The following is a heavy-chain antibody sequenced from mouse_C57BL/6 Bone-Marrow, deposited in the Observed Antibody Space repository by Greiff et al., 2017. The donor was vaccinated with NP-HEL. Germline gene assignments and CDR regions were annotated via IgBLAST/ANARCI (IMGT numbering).Heavy chain of an antibody. Sequence: EVQLVESGGGLVQPGGSLKLSCAASGFTFSDYYMYWVRQTPEKRLEWVAYISNGGGSTYYPDNVKGRFTISRDNAKNTLYLQMSRLKSEDTAMYYCARRDGYYRYFAYWGQGTLVTVSA. CDR1: GFTFSDYY. CDR2: ISNGGGST. CDR3: ARRDGYYRYFAY. V-gene: IGHV5-12*01. J-gene: IGHJ3*01. D-gene: IGHD2-3*01.